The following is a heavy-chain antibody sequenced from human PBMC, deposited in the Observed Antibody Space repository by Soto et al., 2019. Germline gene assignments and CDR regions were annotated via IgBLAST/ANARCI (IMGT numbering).Heavy chain of an antibody. CDR2: INPNSGGT. D-gene: IGHD1-7*01. Sequence: ASVKVSCKASGYTFSGYYMHWVRQAPGQGLEWMGWINPNSGGTNYAQKFQGWVTMTRDTSISTAYMELSRLRSDDTAVYYCARDFGGVELRQWGQGTLVTVST. V-gene: IGHV1-2*04. CDR3: ARDFGGVELRQ. CDR1: GYTFSGYY. J-gene: IGHJ4*02.